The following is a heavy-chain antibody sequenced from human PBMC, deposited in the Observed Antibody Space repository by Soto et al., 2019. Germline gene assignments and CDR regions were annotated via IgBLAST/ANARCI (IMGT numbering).Heavy chain of an antibody. D-gene: IGHD6-19*01. CDR3: ARHWRQWDFDY. J-gene: IGHJ4*02. V-gene: IGHV4-39*01. CDR2: IYYSGST. Sequence: PSETLSLTCTVSGGSISSSSYYWGWIRQPPGKGLEWIGSIYYSGSTYYNPSLKSRVTISVDTSKNQFSLKLSSVTAADTAVYYCARHWRQWDFDYWGQGTLVTVSS. CDR1: GGSISSSSYY.